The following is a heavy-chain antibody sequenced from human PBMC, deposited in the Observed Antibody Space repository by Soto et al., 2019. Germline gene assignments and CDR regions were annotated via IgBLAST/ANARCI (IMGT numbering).Heavy chain of an antibody. CDR2: IIPILGIA. Sequence: ASVKVSCKASGYMFRSYGISWVRQAPGKGLEWMGRIIPILGIANYAQKFQGRVTITADKSTSTAYMELSSLRSEDTAVYYCARTYYYGSGSYLHWGQGTLVTVSS. V-gene: IGHV1-69*04. D-gene: IGHD3-10*01. J-gene: IGHJ4*02. CDR1: GYMFRSYG. CDR3: ARTYYYGSGSYLH.